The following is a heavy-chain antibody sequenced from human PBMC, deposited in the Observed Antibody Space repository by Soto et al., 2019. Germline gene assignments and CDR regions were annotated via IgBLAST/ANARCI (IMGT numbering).Heavy chain of an antibody. CDR3: ARSGFSWLGSWFEP. Sequence: ASVKVSCKASGYTFTSYDINWVRQATGQGLEWMGWMNPNSGNTGYAQKFQGRVTMTRNTSISTAYMELSSLRSEDTAVYYCARSGFSWLGSWFEPWGQGTLVTVSS. D-gene: IGHD3-22*01. J-gene: IGHJ5*02. CDR1: GYTFTSYD. CDR2: MNPNSGNT. V-gene: IGHV1-8*01.